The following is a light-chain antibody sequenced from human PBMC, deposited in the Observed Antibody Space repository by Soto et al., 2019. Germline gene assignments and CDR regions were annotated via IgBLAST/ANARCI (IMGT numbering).Light chain of an antibody. Sequence: DIKMTQSPSSLSASVGDRVTITCRASQSISNYLQWYQQKSGQAPKLLVYAASSLHSGVPSRFSGSGSGTDFTLTISSLQPEDFATYYCLQTYTTLTWTFGQGTKVEIK. CDR1: QSISNY. J-gene: IGKJ1*01. CDR2: AAS. V-gene: IGKV1-39*01. CDR3: LQTYTTLTWT.